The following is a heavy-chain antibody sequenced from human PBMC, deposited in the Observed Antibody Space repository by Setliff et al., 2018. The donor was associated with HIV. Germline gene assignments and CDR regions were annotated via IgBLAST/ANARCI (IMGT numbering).Heavy chain of an antibody. Sequence: ASVKVSCKASGYTFTGYGISWVRQAPGQGLEWMGWISAYNGNTNYAPKLQGRVTMTTDTSTSTAYMELRSLRSDDTAVYYCARVWFGELYRAFDIWGQGTMVTVSS. D-gene: IGHD3-10*01. CDR2: ISAYNGNT. CDR1: GYTFTGYG. CDR3: ARVWFGELYRAFDI. V-gene: IGHV1-18*01. J-gene: IGHJ3*02.